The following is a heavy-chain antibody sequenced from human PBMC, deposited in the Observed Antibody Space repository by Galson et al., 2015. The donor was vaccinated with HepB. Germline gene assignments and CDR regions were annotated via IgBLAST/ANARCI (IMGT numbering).Heavy chain of an antibody. Sequence: SVKVSCKASGYTFTDYVVNWVRQAPGQGLEWMGWMNTNTGKPTYAPGFAGRFVFSLDTSVTTAYLQISSLETDDTAVYYCARSPLRFLDWLPYYDYYYMDVEGEGTTGTVAS. J-gene: IGHJ6*03. V-gene: IGHV7-4-1*02. CDR1: GYTFTDYV. CDR3: ARSPLRFLDWLPYYDYYYMDV. D-gene: IGHD3-3*01. CDR2: MNTNTGKP.